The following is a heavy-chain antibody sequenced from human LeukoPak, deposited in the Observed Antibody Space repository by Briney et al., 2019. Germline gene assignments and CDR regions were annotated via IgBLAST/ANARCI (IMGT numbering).Heavy chain of an antibody. CDR1: GFTLNTYS. CDR2: ISASSVAI. J-gene: IGHJ3*02. CDR3: ARRPYCGGGCHSHDAFDI. Sequence: GGSLRLSCAAAGFTLNTYSMNWVRQAPGKGLEWLSYISASSVAIYYADSVKGRFTISRDNAKKSLYLQMNSLRAEDTGVYYCARRPYCGGGCHSHDAFDIWGQGTVVTVSS. V-gene: IGHV3-48*01. D-gene: IGHD2-21*02.